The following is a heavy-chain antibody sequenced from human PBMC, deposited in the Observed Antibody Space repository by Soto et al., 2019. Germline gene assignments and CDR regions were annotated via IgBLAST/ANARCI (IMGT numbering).Heavy chain of an antibody. D-gene: IGHD6-13*01. CDR3: ARDMSSSWYWFDP. Sequence: GGSPRLSCAASGFTFSSYSMNWVRQAPGKGLEWVSSISSSSSYIYYADSVKGRFTISRDNAKNSLYLQMNSLRAEDTAVYYCARDMSSSWYWFDPWGQGTLVTVSS. CDR1: GFTFSSYS. J-gene: IGHJ5*02. V-gene: IGHV3-21*01. CDR2: ISSSSSYI.